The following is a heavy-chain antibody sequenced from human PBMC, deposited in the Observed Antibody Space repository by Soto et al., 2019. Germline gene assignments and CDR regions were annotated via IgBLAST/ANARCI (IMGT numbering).Heavy chain of an antibody. CDR3: ARCGSSSGYYQIYYYDMDV. V-gene: IGHV1-69*01. CDR2: IIPIFGTA. J-gene: IGHJ6*02. D-gene: IGHD3-22*01. CDR1: GGTFSSYA. Sequence: QVQLVQSGAEVKKPGSSVKVSCKASGGTFSSYAISWVRQAPGQGLEWMGGIIPIFGTANYAQKFQGRVTITADESTSTAYMELSSLRSEDTAVYYCARCGSSSGYYQIYYYDMDVWGQGTTVTVSS.